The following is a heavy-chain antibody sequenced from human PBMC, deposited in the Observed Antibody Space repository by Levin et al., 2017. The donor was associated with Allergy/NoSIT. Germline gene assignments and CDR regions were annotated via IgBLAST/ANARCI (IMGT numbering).Heavy chain of an antibody. V-gene: IGHV3-7*01. D-gene: IGHD6-6*01. Sequence: GESLKISCAASGFTFSSYWMSWVRQAPGKGLEWVANIKQDGSEKYYVDSVKGRFTISRDNAKNSLYLQMNSLRAEDTAVYYCARTFPRYSSSGRDAFDIWGQGTMVTVSS. CDR2: IKQDGSEK. CDR3: ARTFPRYSSSGRDAFDI. J-gene: IGHJ3*02. CDR1: GFTFSSYW.